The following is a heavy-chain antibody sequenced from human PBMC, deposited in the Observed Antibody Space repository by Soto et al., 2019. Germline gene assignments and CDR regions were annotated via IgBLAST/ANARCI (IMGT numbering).Heavy chain of an antibody. CDR2: IWFDGTNK. CDR1: GFTFSSYG. D-gene: IGHD5-12*01. V-gene: IGHV3-33*01. CDR3: ERDRGYSVYDSPRYYYGMDV. J-gene: IGHJ6*02. Sequence: QVQLVESGGGVVQPGRSLRLSCAASGFTFSSYGMHWVRQAPGKGLEWVAVIWFDGTNKYYADSVKGRFTISRDNSKKQLYLQINSLRAEDTAVYYCERDRGYSVYDSPRYYYGMDVWGQGTTVTVSS.